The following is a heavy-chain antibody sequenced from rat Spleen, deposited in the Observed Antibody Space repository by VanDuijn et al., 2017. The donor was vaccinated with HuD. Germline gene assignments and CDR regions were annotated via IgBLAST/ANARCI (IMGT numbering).Heavy chain of an antibody. D-gene: IGHD1-1*01. CDR2: ISYDGSST. CDR1: GFTFSNYD. Sequence: EVQLVESGGGLVQPGRSMKLSCAASGFTFSNYDMAWVRQAPTKGLEWVASISYDGSSTYYRDSVKGRFTISRDTAKSTLYLQMDSLRSEDTATYFCARLSYYRDYVMDAWGQGASVTVSS. V-gene: IGHV5-25*01. CDR3: ARLSYYRDYVMDA. J-gene: IGHJ4*01.